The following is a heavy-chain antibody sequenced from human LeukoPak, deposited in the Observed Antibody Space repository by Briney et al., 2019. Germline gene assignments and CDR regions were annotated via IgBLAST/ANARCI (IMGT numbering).Heavy chain of an antibody. CDR1: GYSFTSYW. CDR3: ARHLDSSTPFDY. V-gene: IGHV5-51*01. D-gene: IGHD6-13*01. CDR2: IYPGDSDT. Sequence: GAALKISYKGSGYSFTSYWIGWGRPMAGKGLEWMGIIYPGDSDTRYGPSFQGQVTISADKSISTAYLQWSSLKASDTAMYYCARHLDSSTPFDYWGQGTLVTVSS. J-gene: IGHJ4*02.